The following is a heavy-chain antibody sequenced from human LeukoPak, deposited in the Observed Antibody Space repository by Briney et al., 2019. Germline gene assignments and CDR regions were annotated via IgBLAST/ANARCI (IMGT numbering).Heavy chain of an antibody. CDR1: GYTFTGYY. CDR2: INPSSGGT. J-gene: IGHJ4*02. V-gene: IGHV1-2*02. Sequence: ASVKVSCKVSGYTFTGYYMHWVRQAPGQGLEWMGWINPSSGGTNYAQKFQGRVTMTRDTSISTAYMELSRLRSDDTAVYYCARDVEGIRDLDYWGQGTLVTVSS. CDR3: ARDVEGIRDLDY. D-gene: IGHD2-21*01.